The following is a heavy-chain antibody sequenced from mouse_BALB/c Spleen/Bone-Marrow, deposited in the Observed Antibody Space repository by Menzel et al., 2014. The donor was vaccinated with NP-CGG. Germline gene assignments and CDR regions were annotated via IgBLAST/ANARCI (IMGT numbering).Heavy chain of an antibody. J-gene: IGHJ2*01. CDR3: ARWLLYY. V-gene: IGHV1S81*02. D-gene: IGHD2-12*01. Sequence: AELVQPGASVKLSCKASGYTFTSYWMHWVKQRPGQGLEWIGEINPSNGRTNYNEKFKTKATLTVDKSSSTAYMQLSSLTSEDSAVYYCARWLLYYWGQGTTLTVSS. CDR1: GYTFTSYW. CDR2: INPSNGRT.